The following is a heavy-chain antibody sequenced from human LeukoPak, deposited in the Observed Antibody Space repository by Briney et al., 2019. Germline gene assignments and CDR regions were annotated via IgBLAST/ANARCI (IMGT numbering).Heavy chain of an antibody. CDR2: ITNSGNSK. D-gene: IGHD3-22*01. V-gene: IGHV3-48*04. CDR3: ARDLDYYDSSEPFDY. CDR1: EFTFSSYS. J-gene: IGHJ4*02. Sequence: GGSLRLSCAASEFTFSSYSMNWVRQAPGKGLEWVSYITNSGNSKSYADSVKGRFTISRDNAKNSQYLQMNSLRAEDTAVYYCARDLDYYDSSEPFDYWGQGTLVTVSS.